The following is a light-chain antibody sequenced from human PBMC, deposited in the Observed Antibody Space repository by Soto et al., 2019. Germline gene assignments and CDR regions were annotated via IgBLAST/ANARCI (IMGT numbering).Light chain of an antibody. CDR2: DVS. V-gene: IGLV2-14*03. Sequence: QSALAQPASVSGSTGKSIYISCTGTSSEDGGYNYVSWYQHHPGKSPQLMIYDVSKRPLGGSNRFSSSKSGNTASLTISGLQAEDEADYYCTSYTSSSTLDVFGTGTKVTVL. J-gene: IGLJ1*01. CDR1: SSEDGGYNY. CDR3: TSYTSSSTLDV.